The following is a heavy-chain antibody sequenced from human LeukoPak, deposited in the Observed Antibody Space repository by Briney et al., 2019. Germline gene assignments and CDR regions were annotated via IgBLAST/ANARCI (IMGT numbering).Heavy chain of an antibody. V-gene: IGHV4-59*12. CDR3: AREATRAGGYFDN. CDR1: GGSISSYY. CDR2: FYYSGST. J-gene: IGHJ4*02. Sequence: SETLSLTCAVSGGSISSYYWSWIRQPPGKGLECIGFFYYSGSTNYNPSLKSRVTISLDTSQNQFSLKVSSVTAADTAVYYCAREATRAGGYFDNWGQGILVTVSS. D-gene: IGHD2-8*02.